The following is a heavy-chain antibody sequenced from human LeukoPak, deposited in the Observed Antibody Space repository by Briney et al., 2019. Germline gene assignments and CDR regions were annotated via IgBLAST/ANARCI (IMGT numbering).Heavy chain of an antibody. Sequence: GGSLRVSCAASGFTFSSDSMNWVRQAPGKGLEWVSSISSSSSYIYYADSVKGRFTISRDNAKNSLYLQMNSLRAEDTAVYYCARDWNPYDFWSGFDREMNVWGQGTTVTVSS. CDR1: GFTFSSDS. J-gene: IGHJ6*02. V-gene: IGHV3-21*01. CDR3: ARDWNPYDFWSGFDREMNV. CDR2: ISSSSSYI. D-gene: IGHD3-3*01.